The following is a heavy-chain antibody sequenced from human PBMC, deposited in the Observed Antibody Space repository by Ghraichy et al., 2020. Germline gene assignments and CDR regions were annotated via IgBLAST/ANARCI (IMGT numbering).Heavy chain of an antibody. CDR1: GFTFSSYA. D-gene: IGHD3-16*01. CDR2: ISYDGSNK. CDR3: ARARGRYYYYGMDV. V-gene: IGHV3-30-3*01. J-gene: IGHJ6*02. Sequence: GESLNISCAASGFTFSSYAMHWVRQAPGKGLEWVAVISYDGSNKYYADSVKGRFTISRDNSKNTLYLQMNSLRAEDTAVYYCARARGRYYYYGMDVWGQGTTVTVSS.